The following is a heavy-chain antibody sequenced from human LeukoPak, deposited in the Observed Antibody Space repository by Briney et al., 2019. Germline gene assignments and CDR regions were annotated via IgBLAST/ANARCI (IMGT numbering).Heavy chain of an antibody. CDR3: AKDIYYYDSSGYFDY. Sequence: GSLRLSCAASGFTFSSYDMHWVRQAPGKGLEWEAVISYDGSDKYYADSVKGRFTISRDNSKNTLSLQMNSLRAEDTAVYYCAKDIYYYDSSGYFDYWGQGTLVTVSS. D-gene: IGHD3-22*01. CDR1: GFTFSSYD. CDR2: ISYDGSDK. V-gene: IGHV3-30*18. J-gene: IGHJ4*02.